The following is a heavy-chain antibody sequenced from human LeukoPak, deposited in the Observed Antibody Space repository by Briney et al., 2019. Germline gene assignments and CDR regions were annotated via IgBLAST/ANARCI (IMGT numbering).Heavy chain of an antibody. CDR2: IYHSGST. D-gene: IGHD3-9*01. CDR1: GGSISSGGYY. V-gene: IGHV4-30-2*01. J-gene: IGHJ3*02. CDR3: ASGYDILTGYGTDAFDI. Sequence: SQTLSLTCTVSGGSISSGGYYWSWIRQPPGKGLEWIGYIYHSGSTYYNPSLKSRVTISVDRSKNQFSLKLSSVTAADTAVYYCASGYDILTGYGTDAFDIWGQGTMVTVSS.